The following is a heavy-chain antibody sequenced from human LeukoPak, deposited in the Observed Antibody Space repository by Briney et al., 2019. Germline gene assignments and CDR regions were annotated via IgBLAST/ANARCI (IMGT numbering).Heavy chain of an antibody. CDR1: GGSFSSYY. CDR2: IYTSGST. J-gene: IGHJ4*02. Sequence: PSETLSLTCTVSGGSFSSYYWSWIRQPPGKGLEWIGYIYTSGSTNYNPSLKSRVTISVDTSKNQFSLKLSSVTAADTAVYYCASRSIAAATFYFDYWGQGTLVTVSS. V-gene: IGHV4-4*09. CDR3: ASRSIAAATFYFDY. D-gene: IGHD6-13*01.